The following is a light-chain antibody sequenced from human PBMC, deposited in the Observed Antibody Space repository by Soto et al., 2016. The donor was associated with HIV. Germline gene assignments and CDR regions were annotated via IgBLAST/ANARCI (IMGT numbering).Light chain of an antibody. V-gene: IGLV3-1*01. CDR3: QAWDSSTVV. CDR1: KLGDKF. CDR2: QDT. Sequence: SYELTQPPSVSVSPGQTASITCSGHKLGDKFACWYLQKPGQSPLLVIYQDTKRPSGIPERFSGSNSGNTATLTISGTQAMDEADYYCQAWDSSTVVFGRRDQADR. J-gene: IGLJ2*01.